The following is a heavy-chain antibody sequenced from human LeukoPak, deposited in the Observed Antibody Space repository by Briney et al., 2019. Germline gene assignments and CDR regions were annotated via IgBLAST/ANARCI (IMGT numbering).Heavy chain of an antibody. CDR1: GCSFTTYTMH. D-gene: IGHD2-21*02. Sequence: SETLCLSCTVSGCSFTTYTMHWVRQGPAPGLGRVWIGMFSYSGSTYYNPTLNGRVTISRETSKNQFSLNVRYVTATYTAVYYCARTYCGGDCRGYYYSYYMDVWGKGTTVTIS. V-gene: IGHV4-39*01. CDR3: ARTYCGGDCRGYYYSYYMDV. CDR2: FSYSGST. J-gene: IGHJ6*03.